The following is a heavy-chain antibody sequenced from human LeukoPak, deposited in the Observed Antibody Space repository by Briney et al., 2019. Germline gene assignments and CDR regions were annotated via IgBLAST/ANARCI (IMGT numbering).Heavy chain of an antibody. Sequence: SQTLSLTCTVSGGSLSSGDYYWSWIRQPPREGPGVDWVHLLQWSTYYNPSLKSPVTISVDTSKNQFSLKLSSVTAADTAVYYCARDRCSGGSCYRRTKTNWFDPWGQGTLVTVSS. CDR2: LLQWST. CDR1: GGSLSSGDYY. CDR3: ARDRCSGGSCYRRTKTNWFDP. V-gene: IGHV4-30-4*01. J-gene: IGHJ5*02. D-gene: IGHD2-15*01.